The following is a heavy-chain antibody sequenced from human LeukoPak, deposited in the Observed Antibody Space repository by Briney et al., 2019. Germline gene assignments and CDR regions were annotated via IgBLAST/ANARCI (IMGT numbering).Heavy chain of an antibody. Sequence: ASVKVSCKASGYTFTDYYMHWVRQAPGQGLEWMGWINAKSGDTKYAQKFQARVTMTRDTSITTTYMEVSRLSSDDTAVYYCARQNTRQLDYWGQGTLVTASS. CDR2: INAKSGDT. CDR3: ARQNTRQLDY. D-gene: IGHD2-15*01. CDR1: GYTFTDYY. V-gene: IGHV1-2*02. J-gene: IGHJ4*02.